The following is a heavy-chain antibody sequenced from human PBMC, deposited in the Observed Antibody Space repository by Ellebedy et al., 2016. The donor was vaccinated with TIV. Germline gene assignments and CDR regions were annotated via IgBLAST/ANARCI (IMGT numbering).Heavy chain of an antibody. CDR2: LFPGGGGT. V-gene: IGHV1-46*01. J-gene: IGHJ5*02. Sequence: ASVKVSXKASRYTFTSYDINWVRQAPGQGLEWMGLLFPGGGGTSYTQKFQGRATMIRDTSTSTVYMELASLTSDDTAVYYCATGVDSSSASAWGQGALVTVSS. D-gene: IGHD6-6*01. CDR3: ATGVDSSSASA. CDR1: RYTFTSYD.